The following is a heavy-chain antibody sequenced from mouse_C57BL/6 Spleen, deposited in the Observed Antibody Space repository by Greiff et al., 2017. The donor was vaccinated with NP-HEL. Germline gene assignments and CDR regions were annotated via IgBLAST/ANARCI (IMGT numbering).Heavy chain of an antibody. D-gene: IGHD1-1*01. V-gene: IGHV2-9-1*01. CDR1: GFSLTSYA. CDR3: DRNYYGSSYDGYFDV. Sequence: VMLVESGPGLVAPSQSLSITCTVSGFSLTSYAISWVRQPPGKGLEWLGVIWTGGGTNYNSALKSSLSISKDNSKSQVFLKMNRLQTDDTARYYCDRNYYGSSYDGYFDVWGTGTTVTVSS. J-gene: IGHJ1*03. CDR2: IWTGGGT.